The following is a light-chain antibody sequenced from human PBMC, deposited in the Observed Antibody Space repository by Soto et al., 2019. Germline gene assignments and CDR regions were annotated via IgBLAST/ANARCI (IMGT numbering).Light chain of an antibody. Sequence: AIQLTQSPSSLSASVGDRVTITCRTSQNVNRYLNWYQEQPGKAPKLLIYAASTLQSGVPSRFSGSGSGTDFTLTISCLQSEDFATYYCQQYYSYPPITFGQGTRLEIK. J-gene: IGKJ5*01. CDR3: QQYYSYPPIT. CDR1: QNVNRY. V-gene: IGKV1-8*01. CDR2: AAS.